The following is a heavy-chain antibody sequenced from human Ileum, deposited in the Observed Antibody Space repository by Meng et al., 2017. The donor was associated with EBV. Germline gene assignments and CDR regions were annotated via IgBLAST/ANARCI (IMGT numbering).Heavy chain of an antibody. CDR3: ARRASQGVDP. V-gene: IGHV1-3*04. J-gene: IGHJ5*02. CDR2: IHTLNGHT. Sequence: VPLGQSCVDVRQPGASCKRACETPCNSFVAYALHWVRQDPGQWLEWMEWIHTLNGHTESSQKFEGSVTITNDTSASTVYMELHSLRSQDTAVYYCARRASQGVDPWGQGTLVTVSS. CDR1: CNSFVAYA.